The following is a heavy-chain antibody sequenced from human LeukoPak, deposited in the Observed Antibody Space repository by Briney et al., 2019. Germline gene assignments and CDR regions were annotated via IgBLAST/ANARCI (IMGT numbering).Heavy chain of an antibody. J-gene: IGHJ5*02. V-gene: IGHV4-39*01. CDR1: GVSISSSSYY. CDR3: ARGVSYDFWSGYSFDNWFDP. D-gene: IGHD3-3*01. Sequence: SETLSLTCTVSGVSISSSSYYWGWIRQPPGKGLEWIGSIYYSGSTYYNPSLKSRVTISVDTSKNQFSLKLSSVTAADTAAYYCARGVSYDFWSGYSFDNWFDPWGQGTLVTVSS. CDR2: IYYSGST.